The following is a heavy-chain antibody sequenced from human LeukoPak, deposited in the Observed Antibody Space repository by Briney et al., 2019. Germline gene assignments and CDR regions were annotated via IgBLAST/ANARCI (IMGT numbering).Heavy chain of an antibody. CDR2: IYYSGST. CDR3: ARVRRYYDSSGYYHDY. CDR1: GGSISSGGYY. V-gene: IGHV4-31*03. J-gene: IGHJ4*02. Sequence: SQTLSHTCTVSGGSISSGGYYWSWIRQHPGKGLEWIGYIYYSGSTYYNPSLKSRVTISVDTSKNQFSLKLSSVTAADTAVYYCARVRRYYDSSGYYHDYWGQGTLVTVSS. D-gene: IGHD3-22*01.